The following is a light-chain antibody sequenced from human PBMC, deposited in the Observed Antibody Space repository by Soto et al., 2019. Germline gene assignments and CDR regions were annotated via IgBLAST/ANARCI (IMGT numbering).Light chain of an antibody. CDR1: SSDVGSYNL. CDR2: EVS. CDR3: CSYAGSSTPLI. J-gene: IGLJ1*01. Sequence: QSVLTQPASVSGSPGQSITISYTGTSSDVGSYNLVSWYQQYPGKAPKLMIYEVSKRPSGVSNRFSGSKSGNTASLTISGLQAEDEADYYCCSYAGSSTPLIFGTGTKVTVL. V-gene: IGLV2-23*02.